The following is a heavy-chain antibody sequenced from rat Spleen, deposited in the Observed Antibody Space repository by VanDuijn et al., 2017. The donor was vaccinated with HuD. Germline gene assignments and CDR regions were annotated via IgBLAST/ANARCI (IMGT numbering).Heavy chain of an antibody. J-gene: IGHJ2*01. CDR2: INPDGGTT. CDR3: AVSGYGY. CDR1: GFTFSNYW. V-gene: IGHV5-58*01. Sequence: EVQLVETGGGLVQPGRSLKLSCVASGFTFSNYWMYWTRQAPGKGLEWVSSINPDGGTTYYPESVKGRFTISRDNAENTVYLQMYSLRSEDTATYYCAVSGYGYWGQGVMVTVSS. D-gene: IGHD4-3*01.